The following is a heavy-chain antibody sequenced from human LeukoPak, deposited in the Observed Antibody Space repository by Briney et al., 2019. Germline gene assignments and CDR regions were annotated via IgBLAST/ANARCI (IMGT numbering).Heavy chain of an antibody. CDR3: ARGLGDDYQLLNYYFDY. CDR1: GGSISSYY. J-gene: IGHJ4*02. Sequence: SETLSLTCTVSGGSISSYYWSWIRQPPGKGLEWIGYIYYSGSTNYNPSLKSRVTISVDTSKNQFSLKLSSVTAADTAVYYCARGLGDDYQLLNYYFDYWGQGTLVTVSS. CDR2: IYYSGST. V-gene: IGHV4-59*01. D-gene: IGHD2-2*01.